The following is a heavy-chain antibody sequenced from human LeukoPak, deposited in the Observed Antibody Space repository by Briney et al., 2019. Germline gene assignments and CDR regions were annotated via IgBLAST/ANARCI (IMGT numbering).Heavy chain of an antibody. J-gene: IGHJ4*02. Sequence: GGSLRLSCAASGFTVSSNHVTWVRLPPGRGLEWVSIIYTAGNIYYADSVKGRFTISRDGSKNTVSLQMNSLRGEDTAVYYCARARRCGLNDDYGACFDFWGQGTLVTVSS. CDR1: GFTVSSNH. CDR2: IYTAGNI. D-gene: IGHD4-17*01. CDR3: ARARRCGLNDDYGACFDF. V-gene: IGHV3-53*01.